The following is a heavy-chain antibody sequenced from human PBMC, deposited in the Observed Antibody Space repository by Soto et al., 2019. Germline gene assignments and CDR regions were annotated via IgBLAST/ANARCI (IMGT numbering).Heavy chain of an antibody. J-gene: IGHJ5*02. CDR1: GGSISSSSYY. CDR3: ARVRALVWFDP. V-gene: IGHV4-39*01. CDR2: IYYSGST. Sequence: SETLSLTCTVSGGSISSSSYYWGWIRQPPGKGLEWIGSIYYSGSTYYNPSLKSRVTISVDTSKNQFSLKLSSVTAADTAVYYCARVRALVWFDPWGQGTLVTVS. D-gene: IGHD3-10*01.